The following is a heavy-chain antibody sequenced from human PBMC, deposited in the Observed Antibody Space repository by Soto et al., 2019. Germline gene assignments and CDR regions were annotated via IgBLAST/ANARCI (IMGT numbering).Heavy chain of an antibody. CDR1: GYTFTSYA. D-gene: IGHD3-16*01. CDR3: ARDYATRRGYYYYGMDV. V-gene: IGHV1-3*01. CDR2: INAGNGNT. J-gene: IGHJ6*02. Sequence: ASVKVSCKASGYTFTSYAMHWVRQAPGQRLEWMGWINAGNGNTKYSQKFQGRVTITRDTSASTAYMELSSLRSEDTSVYYCARDYATRRGYYYYGMDVWGQGTTVTVPS.